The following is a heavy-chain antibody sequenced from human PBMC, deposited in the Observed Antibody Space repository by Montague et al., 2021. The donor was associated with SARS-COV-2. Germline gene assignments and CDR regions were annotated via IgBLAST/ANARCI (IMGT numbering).Heavy chain of an antibody. J-gene: IGHJ6*02. Sequence: SETLSLTCAVYGGSFSGYYWSWIRQPPGKGLEWIGEINHSGSTNYNPSLKSRVTISVDTSKNQFSLKLSSVTAVDTAVYYCARVGRQQLVRLSGMDVWGQGTTVTVSS. CDR2: INHSGST. CDR3: ARVGRQQLVRLSGMDV. D-gene: IGHD6-13*01. V-gene: IGHV4-34*01. CDR1: GGSFSGYY.